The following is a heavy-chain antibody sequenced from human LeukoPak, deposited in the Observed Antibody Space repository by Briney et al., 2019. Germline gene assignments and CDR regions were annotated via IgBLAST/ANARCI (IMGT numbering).Heavy chain of an antibody. J-gene: IGHJ6*02. CDR1: GFTFSSYG. CDR3: ARDPLDYYGSGSYYFFGLYYYYGMDV. V-gene: IGHV3-33*01. D-gene: IGHD3-10*01. Sequence: GGSLRLSCAASGFTFSSYGMHWVRQAPGKGLEWVAVIWYDGSNKYYADSVKGRFTISRDNSKNTLYLQMNSLRAEDTAVYYCARDPLDYYGSGSYYFFGLYYYYGMDVWGQGTTVTVSS. CDR2: IWYDGSNK.